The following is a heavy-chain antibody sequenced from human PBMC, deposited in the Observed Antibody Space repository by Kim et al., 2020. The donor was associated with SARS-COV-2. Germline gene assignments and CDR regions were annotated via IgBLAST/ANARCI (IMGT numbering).Heavy chain of an antibody. CDR2: ISYDGSNK. J-gene: IGHJ5*02. CDR3: ARESGSGSDWAHNGFDL. Sequence: GGSLRLSCAASGFTFSSYAMHWVRQAPGKGLEWVAVISYDGSNKYYADSVKGRFTISRDNSKNTLYLQMNSLRAEDTAVYYCARESGSGSDWAHNGFDLWGQGTLVTVSS. D-gene: IGHD1-26*01. CDR1: GFTFSSYA. V-gene: IGHV3-30*04.